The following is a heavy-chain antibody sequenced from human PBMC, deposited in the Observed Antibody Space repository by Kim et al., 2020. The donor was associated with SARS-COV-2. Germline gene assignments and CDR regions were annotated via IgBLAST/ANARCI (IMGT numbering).Heavy chain of an antibody. D-gene: IGHD3-22*01. CDR2: IIPILGIA. V-gene: IGHV1-69*04. CDR3: AAGYYESSGEGADY. J-gene: IGHJ4*02. CDR1: GGTFSSYA. Sequence: SVKVSCKASGGTFSSYAISWVRQAPGQGLEWMGRIIPILGIANYAQKFQGRVTITADKSTSTAYIELSSLRSEDTAGYYCAAGYYESSGEGADYWGQGT.